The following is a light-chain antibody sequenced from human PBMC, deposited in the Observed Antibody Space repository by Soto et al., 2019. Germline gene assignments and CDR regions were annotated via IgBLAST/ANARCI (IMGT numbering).Light chain of an antibody. V-gene: IGKV3-15*01. J-gene: IGKJ1*01. Sequence: IVMTQSPPTLSVSPGERATLSCRAGQSVDSKLAWYQQKPGQAHRLLIYGASTRATGIPDRFSGSGSGTEFTLTISSLQSEDFAVYYCQQYDVWRTFGQGTKVEFK. CDR2: GAS. CDR3: QQYDVWRT. CDR1: QSVDSK.